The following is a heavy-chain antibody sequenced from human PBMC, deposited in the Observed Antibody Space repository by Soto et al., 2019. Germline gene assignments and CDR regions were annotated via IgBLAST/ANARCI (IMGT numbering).Heavy chain of an antibody. Sequence: ASVKVSCQASCYTFSSYCFSWGRQAPGQGLEWMGRISAYNGNTNYAQKLQGRVTMTTDTSTSTAYMELRSLRSDDTAVYYCARVVGALGHWFDPWGQGTLVTVSS. CDR1: CYTFSSYC. J-gene: IGHJ5*02. CDR2: ISAYNGNT. V-gene: IGHV1-18*01. D-gene: IGHD1-26*01. CDR3: ARVVGALGHWFDP.